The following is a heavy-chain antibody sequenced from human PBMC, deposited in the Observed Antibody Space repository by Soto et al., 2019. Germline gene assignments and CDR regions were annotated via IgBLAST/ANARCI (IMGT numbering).Heavy chain of an antibody. Sequence: QVQLVQSGAEVKKPGASVKVSCKASGYTFTSYGISWVRQAPGHGLEWMGWLSAYNGNTNYAQKLQGIVTMTTDTSTSTVYMELRSLRSDDTAVYYCASDAWRGGAQSFDYWCQGTLVTVSS. J-gene: IGHJ4*02. V-gene: IGHV1-18*01. D-gene: IGHD1-26*01. CDR2: LSAYNGNT. CDR3: ASDAWRGGAQSFDY. CDR1: GYTFTSYG.